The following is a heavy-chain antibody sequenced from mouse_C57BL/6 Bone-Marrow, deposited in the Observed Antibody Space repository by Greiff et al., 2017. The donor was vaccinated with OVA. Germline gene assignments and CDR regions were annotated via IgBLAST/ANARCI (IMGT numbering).Heavy chain of an antibody. CDR3: AIAVFAY. Sequence: QVQLKQPGAELVKPGASVKLSCKASGYPFTSYWMPWVKQRPGQGLEWIGEIDPSDSYTNYNQKFKGKATLTVETSSRPAYLLLSILTSEDSAVYYYAIAVFAYWGQGTLVTVSA. V-gene: IGHV1-50*01. CDR1: GYPFTSYW. J-gene: IGHJ3*01. CDR2: IDPSDSYT.